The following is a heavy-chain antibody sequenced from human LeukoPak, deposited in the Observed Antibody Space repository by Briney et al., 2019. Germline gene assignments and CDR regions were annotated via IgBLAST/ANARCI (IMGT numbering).Heavy chain of an antibody. D-gene: IGHD1/OR15-1a*01. CDR1: GGSISTGDYY. CDR3: ARDHRTNNSPTGFDP. J-gene: IGHJ5*02. Sequence: SETLSLTCTVSGGSISTGDYYWSWLRQSPGKGLEWIGYISSSGSTLYALSLKSRIAISALTSKNQFSLTVSSVTAADTAVYYCARDHRTNNSPTGFDPWGQGTPVTVSS. V-gene: IGHV4-30-4*01. CDR2: ISSSGST.